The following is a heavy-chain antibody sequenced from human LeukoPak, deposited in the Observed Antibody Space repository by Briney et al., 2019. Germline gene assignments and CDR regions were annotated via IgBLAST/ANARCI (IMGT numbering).Heavy chain of an antibody. CDR3: AKPLYYYDSSGYYYYFDY. CDR2: ISGSGGST. Sequence: PGGSLRLSCAASGFTFSSYGMSWVRQAPGKGLEWVSAISGSGGSTYYADSVKGRFTISRDNSKNTLYLQMNSLRAEDTAVYYCAKPLYYYDSSGYYYYFDYWGQGTLVTVSS. CDR1: GFTFSSYG. J-gene: IGHJ4*02. D-gene: IGHD3-22*01. V-gene: IGHV3-23*01.